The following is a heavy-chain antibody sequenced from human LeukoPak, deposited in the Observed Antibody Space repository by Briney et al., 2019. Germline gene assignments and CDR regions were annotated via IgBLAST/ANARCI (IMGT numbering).Heavy chain of an antibody. Sequence: PGGSLRLSCAASGFTVSSNYMSWVRQAPGKGLEWVSVIYSGGSTYYADSVKGRFTISRDNSKNTLYLQMNSLRAEDTAVYYCAKDQIFHEVNWFDPWGQGTLVTVSS. D-gene: IGHD2/OR15-2a*01. CDR3: AKDQIFHEVNWFDP. V-gene: IGHV3-53*01. CDR2: IYSGGST. J-gene: IGHJ5*02. CDR1: GFTVSSNY.